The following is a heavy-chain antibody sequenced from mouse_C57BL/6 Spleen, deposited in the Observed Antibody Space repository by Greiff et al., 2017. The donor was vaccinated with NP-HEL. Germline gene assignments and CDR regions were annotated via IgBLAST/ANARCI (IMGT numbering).Heavy chain of an antibody. V-gene: IGHV1-15*01. CDR2: IDPETGGT. D-gene: IGHD1-1*01. CDR3: TRHHYGSSWFAY. CDR1: GYTFTDYE. Sequence: QVQLQQSGAELVRPGASVTLSCKASGYTFTDYEMHWVKQTPVHGLEWIGAIDPETGGTAYNQKFKGKAILTADKSSSTAYMELRSLTSEDSAVYYCTRHHYGSSWFAYWGQGTLVTVSA. J-gene: IGHJ3*01.